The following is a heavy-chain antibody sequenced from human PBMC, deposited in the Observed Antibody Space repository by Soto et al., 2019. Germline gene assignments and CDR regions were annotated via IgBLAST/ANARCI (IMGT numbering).Heavy chain of an antibody. J-gene: IGHJ5*02. Sequence: ASVKVSCKASGYTFTSYGISWVRQAPGQGLEWMGWISAYNGNTNYAQKLQGRVTMTTDTSTSTAYMELRSLRSDDTAVYYCARDYLHYGSGSYWLDPWGQGTLVTVPQ. CDR3: ARDYLHYGSGSYWLDP. V-gene: IGHV1-18*01. CDR2: ISAYNGNT. D-gene: IGHD3-10*01. CDR1: GYTFTSYG.